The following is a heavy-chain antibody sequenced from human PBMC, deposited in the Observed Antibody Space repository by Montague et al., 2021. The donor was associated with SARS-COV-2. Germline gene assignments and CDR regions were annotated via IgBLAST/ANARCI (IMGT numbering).Heavy chain of an antibody. CDR2: ISISGST. CDR3: ARDMVVAGLFDY. Sequence: TLSLTCTVSGGSISSGSYYWSWIRQPAGKELEWIGHISISGSTNYNPSLKSRVTISVDTSKNQFSPKLSSVTAADTAVYYCARDMVVAGLFDYWGQGTLVTVSS. CDR1: GGSISSGSYY. J-gene: IGHJ4*02. D-gene: IGHD6-19*01. V-gene: IGHV4-61*09.